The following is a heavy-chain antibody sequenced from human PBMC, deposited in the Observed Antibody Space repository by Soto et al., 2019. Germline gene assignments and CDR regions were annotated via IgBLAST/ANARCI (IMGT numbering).Heavy chain of an antibody. CDR2: ISSSSSTI. Sequence: GGSLRLSCAASGFTFSSYSMNWVRQAPGKGLEWVSYISSSSSTIYYADSVKGRFTISRDNAKNSLYLQMNSLRAEDTAVYYCARDPSDTAMVWLVVDAFDIWGQGTMVTVSS. CDR1: GFTFSSYS. V-gene: IGHV3-48*01. CDR3: ARDPSDTAMVWLVVDAFDI. D-gene: IGHD5-18*01. J-gene: IGHJ3*02.